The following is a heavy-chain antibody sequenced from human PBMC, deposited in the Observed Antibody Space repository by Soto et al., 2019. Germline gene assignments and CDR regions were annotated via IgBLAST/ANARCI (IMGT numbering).Heavy chain of an antibody. J-gene: IGHJ4*02. Sequence: QVQLVQSGAEMKTPGASVKVSCKASGYTFTSHDINWVRQVTGQGLEWMGWMNPNSGVTGYAQKFQGRVTMTRNNSIITAYMELSSLRSEDTAVYYCVRDGDGYGTTFDYWGQGTLVPVSS. V-gene: IGHV1-8*01. CDR2: MNPNSGVT. D-gene: IGHD5-18*01. CDR3: VRDGDGYGTTFDY. CDR1: GYTFTSHD.